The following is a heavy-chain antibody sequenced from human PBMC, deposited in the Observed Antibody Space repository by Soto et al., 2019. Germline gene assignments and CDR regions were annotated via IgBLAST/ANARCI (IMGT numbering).Heavy chain of an antibody. D-gene: IGHD2-2*01. J-gene: IGHJ6*02. Sequence: QVQLMQSGAEVREPGSSVKVSCTASGITFSNYALNWVRQAPGQGLEWMGGIIPVYGTTDYAQNFQGRVTITADESTSKDYTDMCRLRSEDTAVYYYARGKRVYCRSTRCHPPPKYLYYYFGMDVWGQGTTVTVSS. CDR2: IIPVYGTT. CDR1: GITFSNYA. V-gene: IGHV1-69*01. CDR3: ARGKRVYCRSTRCHPPPKYLYYYFGMDV.